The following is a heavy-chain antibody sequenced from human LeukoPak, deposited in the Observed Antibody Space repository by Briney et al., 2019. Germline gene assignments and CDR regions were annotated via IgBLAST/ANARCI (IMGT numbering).Heavy chain of an antibody. CDR2: MYYSGNS. CDR3: ARVRGYSGYDQYYYYGMDV. D-gene: IGHD5-12*01. CDR1: GVSVGSAGYY. Sequence: PSETLSLTCTVSGVSVGSAGYYWTWIRQPPGKGLEWIGYMYYSGNSNYNPFLKSRVTMSLDPSKNRFSLKLSSVTAADTAVYYCARVRGYSGYDQYYYYGMDVWGQGTTVTVSS. J-gene: IGHJ6*02. V-gene: IGHV4-61*08.